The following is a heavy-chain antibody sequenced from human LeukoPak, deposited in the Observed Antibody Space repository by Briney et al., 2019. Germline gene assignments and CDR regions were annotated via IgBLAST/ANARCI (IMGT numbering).Heavy chain of an antibody. CDR2: INPSGGST. V-gene: IGHV1-46*01. J-gene: IGHJ6*03. D-gene: IGHD6-19*01. CDR3: ARDSSGAMDV. Sequence: GASVKVSCKASGGTFSSYAISWVRQAPGQGLEWMGIINPSGGSTSYAQKFQGRVTMTRDTSTSTVYMELSSLRSEDTAVYYCARDSSGAMDVWGKGTTVTVSS. CDR1: GGTFSSYA.